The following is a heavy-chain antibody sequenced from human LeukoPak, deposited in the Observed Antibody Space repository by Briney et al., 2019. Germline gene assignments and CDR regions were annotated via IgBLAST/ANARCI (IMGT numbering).Heavy chain of an antibody. CDR3: ARPINNYGDYGYYFDY. D-gene: IGHD4-17*01. CDR2: ISSSGSTI. CDR1: GFTFSDYY. V-gene: IGHV3-11*04. Sequence: GGSLRLSCAASGFTFSDYYMSWIRQAPGKGLEWVSYISSSGSTIYYADSVKGRFTISRDNAKNSLYLQMNSLRAEDTAVYYCARPINNYGDYGYYFDYWGQGTLATVSS. J-gene: IGHJ4*02.